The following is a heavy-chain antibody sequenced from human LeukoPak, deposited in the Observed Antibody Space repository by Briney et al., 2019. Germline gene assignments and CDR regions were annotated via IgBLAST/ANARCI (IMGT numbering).Heavy chain of an antibody. V-gene: IGHV1-8*03. Sequence: ASVKVSCKASGYTFTSYDINWVRQATGQGLEWMGWMNPDSGYTGYAQKFQGRVTITRNTSITTAYMELSSLRSEDTAVYFCARTRYCSSTSCYILDYWGQGTLVTVSS. CDR2: MNPDSGYT. CDR3: ARTRYCSSTSCYILDY. J-gene: IGHJ4*02. CDR1: GYTFTSYD. D-gene: IGHD2-2*02.